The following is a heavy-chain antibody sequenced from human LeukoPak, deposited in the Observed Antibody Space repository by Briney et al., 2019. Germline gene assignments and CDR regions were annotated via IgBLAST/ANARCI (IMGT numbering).Heavy chain of an antibody. Sequence: PGGSLRLSCAASGFTFSIYAMSWVRQAPGKGLEWVSGISGSGDSTYYADSVKGRFTISRDNSKNALYLQMNSLRADDTAVYYCARDLTTVTTTISDYWGQGTLVTVSS. D-gene: IGHD4-17*01. V-gene: IGHV3-23*01. CDR3: ARDLTTVTTTISDY. CDR2: ISGSGDST. CDR1: GFTFSIYA. J-gene: IGHJ4*02.